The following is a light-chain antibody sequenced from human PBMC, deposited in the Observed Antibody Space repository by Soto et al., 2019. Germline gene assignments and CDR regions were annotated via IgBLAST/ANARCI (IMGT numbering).Light chain of an antibody. CDR1: QSISNY. Sequence: DIQMTQSPSSLSASVGDRVTITCRASQSISNYLNWYQQKPGKAPKLLIYAASSLQSGVPSRFSGSGSGTDFTLTISSLQPEDFATYYCQQSYSTPWTFGQGTNVDNK. J-gene: IGKJ1*01. CDR3: QQSYSTPWT. V-gene: IGKV1-39*01. CDR2: AAS.